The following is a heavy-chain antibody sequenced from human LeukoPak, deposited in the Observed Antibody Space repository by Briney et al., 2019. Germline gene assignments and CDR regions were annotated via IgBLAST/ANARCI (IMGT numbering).Heavy chain of an antibody. J-gene: IGHJ4*02. CDR1: GFTFSTFT. CDR3: AKDRGY. Sequence: GGSLRLSCAASGFTFSTFTVTWVRQAPGKGLEWVSGIGTSGGTTYYADSVKGRFTISRDNSKHTLYLQMNSLRAEDTAVYYCAKDRGYWGQGTLVTVSS. V-gene: IGHV3-23*01. CDR2: IGTSGGTT.